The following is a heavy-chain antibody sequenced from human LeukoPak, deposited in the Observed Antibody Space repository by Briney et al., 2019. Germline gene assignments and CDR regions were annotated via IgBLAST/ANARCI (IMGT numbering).Heavy chain of an antibody. J-gene: IGHJ6*02. CDR3: AKDKGWGYSAYDCYGMDV. CDR2: ISGSGSST. D-gene: IGHD1-26*01. V-gene: IGHV3-23*01. Sequence: GGSLRLSCAASGFTFSSYAMTWVRQAPGKGLEWVSAISGSGSSTYYADSVKGRFTISRDNSKNTLYLQMNSLRAEDTAVYYCAKDKGWGYSAYDCYGMDVWGQGTTVTVSS. CDR1: GFTFSSYA.